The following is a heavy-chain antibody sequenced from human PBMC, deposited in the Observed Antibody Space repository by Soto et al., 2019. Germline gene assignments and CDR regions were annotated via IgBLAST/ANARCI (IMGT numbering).Heavy chain of an antibody. CDR1: GYSFTSYW. J-gene: IGHJ5*02. CDR3: ATAVAGTWSWFDP. D-gene: IGHD6-19*01. Sequence: HGESLKISCKGSGYSFTSYWIGWVRQMPGKGLEWMGIIYPGDSDTRYSPSFQGQVTISADKSISTAYLQWSSLKASDTAMYYCATAVAGTWSWFDPWGQGTLVTVSS. V-gene: IGHV5-51*01. CDR2: IYPGDSDT.